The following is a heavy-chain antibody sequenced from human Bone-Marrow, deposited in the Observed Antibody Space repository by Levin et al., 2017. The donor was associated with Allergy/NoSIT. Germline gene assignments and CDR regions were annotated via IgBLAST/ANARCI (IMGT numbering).Heavy chain of an antibody. J-gene: IGHJ5*02. CDR3: ARHPADTA. Sequence: LSLTCAASGFIVSRTYMSWVRQAPGKGLEGVSVIYSGGTTYYADSVKGRFTISRDASKNTLFLQMNSLRVEDTAVYYCARHPADTAWGQGTLVTVSS. CDR1: GFIVSRTY. D-gene: IGHD5-18*01. CDR2: IYSGGTT. V-gene: IGHV3-53*01.